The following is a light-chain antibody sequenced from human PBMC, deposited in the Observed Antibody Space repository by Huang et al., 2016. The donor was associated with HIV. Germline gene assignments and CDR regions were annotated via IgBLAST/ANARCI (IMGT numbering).Light chain of an antibody. CDR1: QSISNN. V-gene: IGKV3-15*01. J-gene: IGKJ4*01. CDR3: QQYNDWLSLT. Sequence: EIVMTQSPATLSVSPGERATLSCRASQSISNNLAWYQQKPGLAPRLLVYGASTRATGVPVRFRGSGSGTVFTLTISSLQFEDSAVYYCQQYNDWLSLTFGGGTKVGIK. CDR2: GAS.